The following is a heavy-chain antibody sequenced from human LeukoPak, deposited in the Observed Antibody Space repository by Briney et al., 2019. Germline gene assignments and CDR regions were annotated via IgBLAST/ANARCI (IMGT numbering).Heavy chain of an antibody. D-gene: IGHD3-10*01. CDR1: GYSFTSYW. J-gene: IGHJ4*02. V-gene: IGHV5-51*01. CDR2: IYPGDADT. Sequence: GESLKISCKGSGYSFTSYWIGWVRQRPGKGLGWMGIIYPGDADTRYSPSFQGQVPISADKSISTAYLQWSSLKASDTAMYYCARLYGSGSYPLDYWGQGTLVTVSS. CDR3: ARLYGSGSYPLDY.